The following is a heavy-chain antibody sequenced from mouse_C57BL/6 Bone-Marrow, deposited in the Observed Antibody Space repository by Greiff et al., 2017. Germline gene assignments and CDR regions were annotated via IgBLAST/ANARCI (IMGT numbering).Heavy chain of an antibody. J-gene: IGHJ1*03. Sequence: EVQVVESGGGLVQPGGSMKLSCVASGFTFSNYWMNWVRQSPEKGLEWVAQIRLKSDNYATHYAESVNGRFTISRDDSKSSVYLQMNNLRAEDTGIYYCTYYYGSSYWYFDVWGTGTTVTVSS. D-gene: IGHD1-1*01. CDR1: GFTFSNYW. V-gene: IGHV6-3*01. CDR2: IRLKSDNYAT. CDR3: TYYYGSSYWYFDV.